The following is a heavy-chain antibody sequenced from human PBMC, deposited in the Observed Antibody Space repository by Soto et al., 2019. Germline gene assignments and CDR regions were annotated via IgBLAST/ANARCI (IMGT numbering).Heavy chain of an antibody. V-gene: IGHV1-69*13. D-gene: IGHD3-22*01. CDR2: IIPMFGTA. J-gene: IGHJ4*02. CDR1: GGTFSRCA. Sequence: SVKVSCKASGGTFSRCAISWVRQAPGQGLEWMGGIIPMFGTANYAQKFQGRVTITAVESTSTAYMELSSLRSEDTAVYYCARQFDYESSGYYYPYWGQGTLVTVSS. CDR3: ARQFDYESSGYYYPY.